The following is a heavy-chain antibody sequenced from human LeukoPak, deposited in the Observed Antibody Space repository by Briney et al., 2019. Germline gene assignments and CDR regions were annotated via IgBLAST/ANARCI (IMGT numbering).Heavy chain of an antibody. CDR3: ARDRGTGKPGTFDI. J-gene: IGHJ3*02. Sequence: NAGGSLRLSCAASGFTFSYYTMNWVRQAPGKGLEWVSSISSSSSYIYYAASVKGRFTISRDNAKNSLYLQMNSLRAEDTAVYYCARDRGTGKPGTFDIWGQGTMVTVSS. D-gene: IGHD1-1*01. CDR2: ISSSSSYI. V-gene: IGHV3-21*01. CDR1: GFTFSYYT.